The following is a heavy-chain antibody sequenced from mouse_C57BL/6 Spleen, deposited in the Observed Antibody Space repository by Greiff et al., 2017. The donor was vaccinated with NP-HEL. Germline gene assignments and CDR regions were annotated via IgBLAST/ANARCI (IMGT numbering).Heavy chain of an antibody. J-gene: IGHJ4*01. CDR1: GFTFSDYG. CDR2: ISNLAYSI. CDR3: ARKIYYGNYDAMDY. D-gene: IGHD2-1*01. Sequence: EVKVVESGGGLVQPGGSLKLSCAASGFTFSDYGMAWVRQAPRKGPEWVAFISNLAYSIYYADPVTGRFTISRENAKNTLYLEMSSLRSEDTAMYYCARKIYYGNYDAMDYWGQGTSVTVSS. V-gene: IGHV5-15*01.